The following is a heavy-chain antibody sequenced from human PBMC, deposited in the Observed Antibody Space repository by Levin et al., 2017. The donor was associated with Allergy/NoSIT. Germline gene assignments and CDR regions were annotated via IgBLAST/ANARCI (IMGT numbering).Heavy chain of an antibody. J-gene: IGHJ6*02. V-gene: IGHV1-2*02. D-gene: IGHD5-12*01. CDR1: GYTFTGYY. Sequence: GESLKISCKASGYTFTGYYMHWVRQAPGQGLEWMGWINPNSGGTNYAQKFQGRVTMTRDTSISTAYMELSRLRSDDTAVYYCARDGDYSGYDLTDIRYYYYYGMDVWGQGTTVTVSS. CDR2: INPNSGGT. CDR3: ARDGDYSGYDLTDIRYYYYYGMDV.